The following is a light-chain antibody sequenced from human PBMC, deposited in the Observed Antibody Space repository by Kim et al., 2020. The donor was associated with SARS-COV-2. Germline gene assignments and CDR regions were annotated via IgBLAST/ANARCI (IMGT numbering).Light chain of an antibody. CDR1: QGISSY. J-gene: IGKJ2*01. CDR3: QQSYNTPYT. Sequence: DIQLTQSPSFLSASVGDRVTITCRASQGISSYLAWYQQKPGKAPKLLIYAASTLQSGVPSRFSGSGSGTEFTLTISSLQPEDFATYYCQQSYNTPYTFGQGTKLEI. CDR2: AAS. V-gene: IGKV1-9*01.